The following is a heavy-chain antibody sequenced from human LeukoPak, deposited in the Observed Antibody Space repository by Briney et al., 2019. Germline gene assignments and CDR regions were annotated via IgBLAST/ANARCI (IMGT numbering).Heavy chain of an antibody. CDR3: AREGPYCSSTSCYYYYGMDV. CDR1: GFTFSSYW. D-gene: IGHD2-2*01. Sequence: GGPLRLSCAASGFTFSSYWMHWVRQAPGKGLVWVSRINSDGSSTSYADSVKGRFTISRDNAKNTLYLQMNSLRAEDTAVYYCAREGPYCSSTSCYYYYGMDVWGQGTTVTVSS. CDR2: INSDGSST. V-gene: IGHV3-74*01. J-gene: IGHJ6*02.